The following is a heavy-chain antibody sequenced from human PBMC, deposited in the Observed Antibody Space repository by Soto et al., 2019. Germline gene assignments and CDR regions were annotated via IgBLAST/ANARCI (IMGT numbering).Heavy chain of an antibody. Sequence: EVQLVQSGAEVKKPGESLRISCKGSGYSFTSYWISWVRQMPGKGLEWMGRIDPSDSYTNYSPSFQGHVTISADKSIGAAYLHWSSPKASDTAMYYCARTFMQSRGYSYGHGGMGVWGKGTTVTVSS. CDR1: GYSFTSYW. D-gene: IGHD5-18*01. V-gene: IGHV5-10-1*01. CDR3: ARTFMQSRGYSYGHGGMGV. J-gene: IGHJ6*04. CDR2: IDPSDSYT.